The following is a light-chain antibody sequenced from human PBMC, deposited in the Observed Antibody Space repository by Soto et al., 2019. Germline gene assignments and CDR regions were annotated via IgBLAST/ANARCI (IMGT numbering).Light chain of an antibody. CDR1: KTISSW. V-gene: IGKV1-39*01. CDR2: VAS. CDR3: QQCSSNPQT. Sequence: ITRSPSTXSGNGGYRVTTPCRASKTISSWLDWYQQKPGKAXNXXXNVASTLQSGVPSRFRGSGSGTDFTLAIRRLQPEDFETYYCQQCSSNPQTVCRGTQVDI. J-gene: IGKJ4*01.